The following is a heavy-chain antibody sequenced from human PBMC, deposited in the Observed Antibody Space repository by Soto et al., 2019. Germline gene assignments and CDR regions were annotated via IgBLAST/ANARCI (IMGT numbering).Heavy chain of an antibody. CDR1: GFTFSCYA. V-gene: IGHV3-23*01. D-gene: IGHD2-15*01. Sequence: GGSLRLSCAASGFTFSCYAMSWVRQAPGKGLEWVSGIDGSGRNTYYADSVKGRFTISRDNSKNTLSVQMNGLRVEDTALYYCAKDGGSVCSGGTCYFQAPDYWGQGTLVTVSS. CDR3: AKDGGSVCSGGTCYFQAPDY. J-gene: IGHJ4*02. CDR2: IDGSGRNT.